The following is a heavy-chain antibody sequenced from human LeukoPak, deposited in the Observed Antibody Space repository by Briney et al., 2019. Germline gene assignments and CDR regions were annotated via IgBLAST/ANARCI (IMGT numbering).Heavy chain of an antibody. J-gene: IGHJ4*02. V-gene: IGHV1-2*02. Sequence: ASVKVSCKASGYTFTGYYMHWVRQAPGQGLEWMGWINPNSGGTNYAQKFQGRVTMTRDTSISTAYMELSRLRSDDPAVYHWARDYYDSSGYLQTYYFDYWGQGTLVTVSS. CDR3: ARDYYDSSGYLQTYYFDY. D-gene: IGHD3-22*01. CDR2: INPNSGGT. CDR1: GYTFTGYY.